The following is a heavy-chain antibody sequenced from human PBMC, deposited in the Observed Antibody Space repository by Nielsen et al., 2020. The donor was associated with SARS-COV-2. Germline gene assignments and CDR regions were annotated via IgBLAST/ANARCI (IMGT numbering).Heavy chain of an antibody. CDR1: GFTFSSYA. D-gene: IGHD2-8*01. CDR2: ISSNGGST. CDR3: VKGIGGYCTNGVCYTSLPDAFDI. V-gene: IGHV3-64D*09. Sequence: GESLKISCSASGFTFSSYAMHWVRQAPGKGLEYVSAISSNGGSTYYADSVKGRFTISRDNSKNTLYLQMSSLRAEDTAVYYCVKGIGGYCTNGVCYTSLPDAFDIWGQGTMVTVSS. J-gene: IGHJ3*02.